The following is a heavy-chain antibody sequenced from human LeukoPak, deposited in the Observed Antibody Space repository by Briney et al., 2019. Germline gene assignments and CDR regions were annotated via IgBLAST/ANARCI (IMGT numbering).Heavy chain of an antibody. CDR1: GGSISSSSYY. Sequence: SETLSLTCTVSGGSISSSSYYWGWIRQPPGKGLEWIGSIYYSGSTYYNPSLKSRVTISVDTSKNQFSLKLSSVTAADTAVYYCARGGGAFDIWGQGTMVTVSS. D-gene: IGHD3-16*01. CDR2: IYYSGST. V-gene: IGHV4-39*01. CDR3: ARGGGAFDI. J-gene: IGHJ3*02.